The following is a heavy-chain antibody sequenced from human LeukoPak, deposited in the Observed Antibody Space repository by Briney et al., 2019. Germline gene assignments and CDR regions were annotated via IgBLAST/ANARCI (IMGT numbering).Heavy chain of an antibody. V-gene: IGHV3-74*03. J-gene: IGHJ4*02. CDR1: GFTFSNNW. Sequence: PGGSLRLSCAASGFTFSNNWMHWVRQAPGKGLVWVSRIKTDGSSTTYADSVKGRFTISRDNAKNTLYLQMNSPTAEDTAVYYCYTSAGYWGQGTLVTVSS. CDR3: YTSAGY. D-gene: IGHD1-14*01. CDR2: IKTDGSST.